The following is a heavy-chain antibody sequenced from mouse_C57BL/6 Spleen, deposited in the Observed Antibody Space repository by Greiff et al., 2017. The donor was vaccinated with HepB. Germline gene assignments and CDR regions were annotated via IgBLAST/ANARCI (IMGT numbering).Heavy chain of an antibody. J-gene: IGHJ3*01. Sequence: VQLQQSGAELVRPGASVTLSCKASGYTFTDYEMHWVKQTPVHGLEWIGAIDPETGGTAYNQKFTGKAILTADKSSSTAYMELRSLTSDDSAVYYCTRRDRDWFAYWGQGTLVTVSA. D-gene: IGHD3-3*01. CDR1: GYTFTDYE. CDR3: TRRDRDWFAY. V-gene: IGHV1-15*01. CDR2: IDPETGGT.